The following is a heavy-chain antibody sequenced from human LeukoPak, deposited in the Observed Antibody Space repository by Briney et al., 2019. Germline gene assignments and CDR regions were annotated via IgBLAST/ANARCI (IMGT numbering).Heavy chain of an antibody. CDR2: IITIFGTA. V-gene: IGHV1-69*13. J-gene: IGHJ6*04. CDR3: ARGWFVGVPVRDHPVLYYYYGMDV. CDR1: GGTFSSYA. D-gene: IGHD3-10*01. Sequence: SVKLSCKASGGTFSSYAISWVRQAPGQGLEWMGGIITIFGTANYAQKFQGRVTITADESTSTAYMELSSLRSEDTAVYYCARGWFVGVPVRDHPVLYYYYGMDVWGKGTTVTVSS.